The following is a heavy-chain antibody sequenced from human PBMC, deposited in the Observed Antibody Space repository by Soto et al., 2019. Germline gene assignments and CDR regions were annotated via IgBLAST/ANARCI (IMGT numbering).Heavy chain of an antibody. V-gene: IGHV3-33*01. D-gene: IGHD4-17*01. CDR3: ARDDGDSRYYGMDV. Sequence: QVQLVESGGGVVQPGRSLRLSCAASGFTFSSYGMHWVRQAPGKGLEWVAVIWYDGSNKYYADSVKGRFTISRDNSKNTLYLQMNSLGAEDTAVYYCARDDGDSRYYGMDVWGQGTTVTVSS. CDR1: GFTFSSYG. CDR2: IWYDGSNK. J-gene: IGHJ6*02.